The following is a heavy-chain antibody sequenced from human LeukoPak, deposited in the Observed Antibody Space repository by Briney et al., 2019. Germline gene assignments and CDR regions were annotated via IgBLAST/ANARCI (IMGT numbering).Heavy chain of an antibody. CDR1: GFTFSSYS. CDR2: ISSSTHYI. J-gene: IGHJ4*02. D-gene: IGHD4-17*01. V-gene: IGHV3-21*01. CDR3: ARDRWDYGDFYFDY. Sequence: PGGSLRLSCAASGFTFSSYSMNWVRQAPGKGLEWVSSISSSTHYIYYADSMKGRFTTSRDNARNSLYLQMNSLRAEDTAVYYCARDRWDYGDFYFDYWGQGTLVTVSS.